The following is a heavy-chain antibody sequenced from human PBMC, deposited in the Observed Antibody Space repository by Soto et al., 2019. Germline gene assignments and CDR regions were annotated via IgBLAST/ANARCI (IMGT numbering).Heavy chain of an antibody. D-gene: IGHD1-20*01. Sequence: QVHLVQSGAEVKEPGASVKVSCKASGYTFTGFYVHWVRQAPGQGLEWMGSINPTTGGTNYAQKFQGRVTLTRDTSIATAHMDLSSLRYDDTAVYYCARDMGDNWTPYYSDYGGQGTLVTVSS. CDR3: ARDMGDNWTPYYSDY. CDR2: INPTTGGT. CDR1: GYTFTGFY. V-gene: IGHV1-2*02. J-gene: IGHJ4*02.